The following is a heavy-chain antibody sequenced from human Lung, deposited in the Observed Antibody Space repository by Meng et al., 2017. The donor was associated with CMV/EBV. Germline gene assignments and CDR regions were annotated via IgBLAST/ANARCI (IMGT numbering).Heavy chain of an antibody. CDR1: RLSVSNNF. CDR3: ARDMYWYQSYHGMDV. V-gene: IGHV3-66*02. J-gene: IGHJ6*02. CDR2: IYSGGST. Sequence: GGSXRLXCAASRLSVSNNFLTWVRQAPGKGLEWVSGIYSGGSTYYADSVKGRFTVSRDNSKNTLYLQMNSLRVEDTAVYYCARDMYWYQSYHGMDVWGQGXTVTVSS. D-gene: IGHD2-8*02.